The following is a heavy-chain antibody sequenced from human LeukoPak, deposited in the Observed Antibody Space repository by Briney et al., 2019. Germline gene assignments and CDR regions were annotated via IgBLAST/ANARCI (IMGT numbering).Heavy chain of an antibody. Sequence: GGSLRLSCAASGFTFSSYAMSWVRQAPGKGLEGVANIKKDGSGESYGDSVKGRFTISRDNAESSLYLQMNNLGAEDTAVYFCAAGDTLEFWGQGTLVTVSS. J-gene: IGHJ4*02. V-gene: IGHV3-7*03. CDR1: GFTFSSYA. D-gene: IGHD2-21*01. CDR3: AAGDTLEF. CDR2: IKKDGSGE.